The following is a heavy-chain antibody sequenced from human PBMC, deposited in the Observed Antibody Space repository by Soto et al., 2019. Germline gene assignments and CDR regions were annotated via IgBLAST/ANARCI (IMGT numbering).Heavy chain of an antibody. CDR2: INSDGSST. Sequence: LSLTCAASGFTFSSYWMHWVRQAPGKGLVWVSRINSDGSSTSYADSVKGRFTISRDNAKNTLYLQMNSLRAEDTAVYYCARSSPYSSSWYPWYYYGMDVWGQGTTVTVSS. D-gene: IGHD6-13*01. CDR3: ARSSPYSSSWYPWYYYGMDV. J-gene: IGHJ6*02. CDR1: GFTFSSYW. V-gene: IGHV3-74*01.